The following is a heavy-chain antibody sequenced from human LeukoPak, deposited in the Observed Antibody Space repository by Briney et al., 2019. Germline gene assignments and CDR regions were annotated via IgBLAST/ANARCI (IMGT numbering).Heavy chain of an antibody. V-gene: IGHV3-23*01. D-gene: IGHD5-18*01. CDR1: GFTFSSYA. CDR3: AKAVQNTAVYYFDC. Sequence: GGSLRLSCAASGFTFSSYAMSWVRQAPGKGLEWVSAITGSGGSTYYADSVKGRFTFSRDNSKNTLYLQMNSLRAEDTAVYYCAKAVQNTAVYYFDCWGQGTLVTVSS. CDR2: ITGSGGST. J-gene: IGHJ4*02.